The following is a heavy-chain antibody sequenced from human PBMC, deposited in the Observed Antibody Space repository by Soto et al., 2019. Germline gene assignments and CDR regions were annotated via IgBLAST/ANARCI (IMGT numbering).Heavy chain of an antibody. Sequence: VSLRLCCASSVFPFISYSMNWVRPAPGKGLDWVSSISSSSSYIYYADSVKGRFTISRDNAKNSLYLQMNSLRAEDTAVYYCAREREYSSSWSVYYYYGMDVWGQGTTVNVS. CDR1: VFPFISYS. CDR3: AREREYSSSWSVYYYYGMDV. J-gene: IGHJ6*02. D-gene: IGHD6-13*01. V-gene: IGHV3-21*01. CDR2: ISSSSSYI.